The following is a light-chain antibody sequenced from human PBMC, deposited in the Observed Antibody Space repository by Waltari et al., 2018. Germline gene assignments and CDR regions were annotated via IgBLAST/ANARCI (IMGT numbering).Light chain of an antibody. Sequence: EIVLTQSPGTLSLSPGEGATLSCRASQSVNKYLAWYQKKRGQAPRLLIYDTSSRATGIPDRFSGSGSGTDFTLTISRLEPEDFAVYYCQQYGSSTWTFGQGTKVEIK. CDR1: QSVNKY. CDR3: QQYGSSTWT. CDR2: DTS. V-gene: IGKV3-20*01. J-gene: IGKJ1*01.